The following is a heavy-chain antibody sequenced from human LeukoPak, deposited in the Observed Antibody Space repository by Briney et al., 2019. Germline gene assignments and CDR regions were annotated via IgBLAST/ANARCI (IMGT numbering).Heavy chain of an antibody. CDR3: AGRKIDILTGEGAGGGDY. CDR2: ISWNSGSI. J-gene: IGHJ4*02. D-gene: IGHD3-9*01. CDR1: GFTFDDYA. V-gene: IGHV3-9*01. Sequence: GGSLRLSCAASGFTFDDYAMHWVRQAPGKGLEWVSGISWNSGSIGYADSVKGRFTISRDNAKNTLYLQMNSLRAEDTAVYYCAGRKIDILTGEGAGGGDYWGQGTLVTVSS.